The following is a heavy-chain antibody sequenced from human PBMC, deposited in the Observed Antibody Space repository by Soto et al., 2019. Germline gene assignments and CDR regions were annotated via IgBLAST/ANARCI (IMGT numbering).Heavy chain of an antibody. V-gene: IGHV3-15*01. Sequence: PGGSLRLSCAASGFTFSNAWMSWVRQAPGKGLEWVGRIKSKTDGGTTDYAAPVKGRFTISRDDSKNTLYLQMNSLKTEDTAVYYCTPEVGATAFDYWGQGTLVTVSS. CDR2: IKSKTDGGTT. J-gene: IGHJ4*02. D-gene: IGHD1-26*01. CDR3: TPEVGATAFDY. CDR1: GFTFSNAW.